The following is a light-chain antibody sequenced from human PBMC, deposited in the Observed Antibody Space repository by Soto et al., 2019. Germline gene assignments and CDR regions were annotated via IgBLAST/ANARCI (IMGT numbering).Light chain of an antibody. CDR2: KAS. CDR3: HQYSASHT. J-gene: IGKJ4*01. CDR1: ESISRW. V-gene: IGKV1-5*03. Sequence: DIQMTKSPSTLSASVGDRIIITCRASESISRWLAWYQQKPGKAPKILIYKASTLESGVPSRFSASGSGTEFTLTISSLQPDDSATYFCHQYSASHTFGGGTKVEIK.